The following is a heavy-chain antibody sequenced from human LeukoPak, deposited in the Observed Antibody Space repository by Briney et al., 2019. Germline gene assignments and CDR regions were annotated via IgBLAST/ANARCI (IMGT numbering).Heavy chain of an antibody. CDR3: ARVKPVPTVSFDP. V-gene: IGHV1-8*01. CDR1: GYTLSDYD. J-gene: IGHJ5*02. CDR2: INPNSLIP. Sequence: ASVNVSCKPSGYTLSDYDINWARQAPGQGLEYMGWINPNSLIPGYARKFRGRVTLTMDTSIRTAYMELSGLTYDDTAIYYCARVKPVPTVSFDPWGQGTLVTVSS. D-gene: IGHD4-17*01.